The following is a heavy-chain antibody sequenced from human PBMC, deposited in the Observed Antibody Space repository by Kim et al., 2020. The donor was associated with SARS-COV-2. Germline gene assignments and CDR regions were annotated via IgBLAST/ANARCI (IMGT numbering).Heavy chain of an antibody. CDR1: GFAFSDHN. CDR2: ISSTSAYS. V-gene: IGHV3-11*03. D-gene: IGHD3-9*01. CDR3: ASSGSTGSGPFGI. J-gene: IGHJ3*02. Sequence: GGSLRLSCVGSGFAFSDHNMAWIRQAPGKGLEWMSFISSTSAYSDYSNSTKGRLTVSRDNAKNSLFLHLNNLRVEDTAVYYCASSGSTGSGPFGIWGQGTVVTVSS.